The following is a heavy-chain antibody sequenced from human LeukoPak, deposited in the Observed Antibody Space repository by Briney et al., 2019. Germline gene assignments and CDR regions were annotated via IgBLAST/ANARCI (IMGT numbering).Heavy chain of an antibody. V-gene: IGHV4-4*02. CDR3: AGLVGRYSSGLYYYYFDY. J-gene: IGHJ4*02. D-gene: IGHD3-22*01. Sequence: SETLSLTCTVSGDSINSLDLWSWVRQPPGKGLEWIGEMYLSGTTHSNPSVKSRVTISIDKSKNQFFLNLSSVTGADTAVYYCAGLVGRYSSGLYYYYFDYWGQGTLVTVSS. CDR1: GDSINSLDL. CDR2: MYLSGTT.